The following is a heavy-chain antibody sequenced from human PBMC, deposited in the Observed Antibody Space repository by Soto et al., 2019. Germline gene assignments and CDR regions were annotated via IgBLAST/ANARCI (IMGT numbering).Heavy chain of an antibody. CDR3: ARLEGGSYDPYYFDY. J-gene: IGHJ4*02. Sequence: ASVRVSCKASGFSLSSSALQWVRQARGQRLEWIGWIVVGSGNTNYAQKLQERVTITRDMSTSTAYMELRSLRSDDTAVYYCARLEGGSYDPYYFDYWGQGTLVTVSS. V-gene: IGHV1-58*01. D-gene: IGHD1-26*01. CDR2: IVVGSGNT. CDR1: GFSLSSSA.